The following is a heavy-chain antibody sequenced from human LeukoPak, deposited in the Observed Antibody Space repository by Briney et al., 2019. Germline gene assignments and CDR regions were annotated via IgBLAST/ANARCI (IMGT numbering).Heavy chain of an antibody. V-gene: IGHV4-59*08. CDR1: GGSISSNY. D-gene: IGHD5-18*01. J-gene: IGHJ4*02. Sequence: SETLSFTCSVAGGSISSNYWSWIRQSPGKGLEWIGYIHSSGSTNYNPSLKGRVTMSMDTSKNQFSLKVISVTAADTGVYYCARSTVDTATVLAYWGQGTLVTVSS. CDR3: ARSTVDTATVLAY. CDR2: IHSSGST.